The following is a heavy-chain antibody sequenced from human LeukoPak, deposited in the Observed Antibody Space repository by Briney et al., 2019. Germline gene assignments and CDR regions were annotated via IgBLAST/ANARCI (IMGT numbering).Heavy chain of an antibody. V-gene: IGHV3-30*18. Sequence: PGGSLRLSCAASGFTFSSYGVHWVRQAPGKGLEWVAVISYDGSNKYYADSVKGRFTISRDNSKNTLYLQMNSLRAEDTAVYYCAKGRGLRYFDWLLLYYWGQGTLVTVSS. CDR3: AKGRGLRYFDWLLLYY. CDR1: GFTFSSYG. J-gene: IGHJ4*02. CDR2: ISYDGSNK. D-gene: IGHD3-9*01.